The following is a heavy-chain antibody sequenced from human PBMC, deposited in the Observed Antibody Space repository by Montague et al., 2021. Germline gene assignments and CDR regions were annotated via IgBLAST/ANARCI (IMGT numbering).Heavy chain of an antibody. Sequence: TLSLTCTVSGGSISSGGYYWSWIRQLPGKGLEWIGYIFYSGNTYYNPSLKSRVTISVDTSKNQFSLKLSSVPAADTAVYYCARAEDYYGSGSYLGFDYWGQGTLVTVSS. CDR3: ARAEDYYGSGSYLGFDY. J-gene: IGHJ4*02. D-gene: IGHD3-10*01. V-gene: IGHV4-31*03. CDR2: IFYSGNT. CDR1: GGSISSGGYY.